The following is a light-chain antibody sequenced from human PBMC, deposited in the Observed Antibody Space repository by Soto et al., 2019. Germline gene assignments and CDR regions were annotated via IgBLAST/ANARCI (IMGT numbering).Light chain of an antibody. CDR3: QQRSNWPIFT. J-gene: IGKJ3*01. CDR2: DAS. Sequence: EIVLTQSPATLSLSPGERATLSCRASQSVSSYLAWYQQKPGQAPRLLIYDASNRATGIPARFSGSWSGTDFTLTISSLELEDFAVYYCQQRSNWPIFTIGPGTKVDIK. CDR1: QSVSSY. V-gene: IGKV3-11*01.